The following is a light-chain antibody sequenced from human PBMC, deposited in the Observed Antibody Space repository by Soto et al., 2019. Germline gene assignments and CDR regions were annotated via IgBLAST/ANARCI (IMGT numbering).Light chain of an antibody. V-gene: IGLV1-40*01. CDR1: SSNIGAGYD. J-gene: IGLJ2*01. CDR2: GNS. CDR3: QSYDSSLSGSV. Sequence: QSVLTQPHSVSGAPGQRVTISCTGSSSNIGAGYDVHWYQQLPGTAPKLLIYGNSNRPSGVPDRFSGSKSGTSASLAITGLQADDEAEYYCQSYDSSLSGSVVVGGTKVTVL.